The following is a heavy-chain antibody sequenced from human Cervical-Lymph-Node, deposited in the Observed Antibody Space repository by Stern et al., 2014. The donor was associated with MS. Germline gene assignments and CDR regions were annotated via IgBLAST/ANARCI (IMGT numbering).Heavy chain of an antibody. D-gene: IGHD5-18*01. J-gene: IGHJ4*02. CDR3: ARRGYSYGLEI. Sequence: QVQLVESGAEVKKPGSSVKVSCKASGGTFSSYAISWVLQAPGQGLEWMGGIIPIFGKAKSRQKFQGRVTITADESTSTAYMELSSLRSEDTAVYYCARRGYSYGLEIWGQGTLVTVSS. V-gene: IGHV1-69*01. CDR1: GGTFSSYA. CDR2: IIPIFGKA.